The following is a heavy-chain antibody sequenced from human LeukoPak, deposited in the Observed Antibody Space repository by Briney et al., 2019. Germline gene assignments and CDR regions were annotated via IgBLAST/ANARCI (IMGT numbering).Heavy chain of an antibody. CDR1: GFTFSSYG. V-gene: IGHV3-23*01. CDR3: AKERGLYVDTAASDY. Sequence: GGSLRLSCAASGFTFSSYGMHWVRQAPGKGLEWVSAIRGGGDRTHYADSVKGRFTISRDNSKNTLYLQMNSLRAEDTAVYYCAKERGLYVDTAASDYWGQGSLVTASS. CDR2: IRGGGDRT. J-gene: IGHJ4*02. D-gene: IGHD5-18*01.